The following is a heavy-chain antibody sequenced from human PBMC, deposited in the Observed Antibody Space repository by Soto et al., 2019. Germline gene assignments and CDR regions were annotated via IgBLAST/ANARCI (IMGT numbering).Heavy chain of an antibody. CDR1: GGSISSYY. Sequence: ETLSLTCTVSGGSISSYYWSWIRQPPGKGLEWIGYIYYSGSTNYNPSLKSRVTISVDTSKNQFSLKLSSVTAADTAVYYCARGGTHYGDYGDSWGQGTLVTVSS. J-gene: IGHJ5*01. D-gene: IGHD4-17*01. CDR3: ARGGTHYGDYGDS. V-gene: IGHV4-59*08. CDR2: IYYSGST.